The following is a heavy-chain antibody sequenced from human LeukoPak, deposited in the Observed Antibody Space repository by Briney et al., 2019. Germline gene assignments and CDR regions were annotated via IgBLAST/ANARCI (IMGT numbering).Heavy chain of an antibody. CDR2: IYYSGST. Sequence: SETLSLTCTVSGGSISSYYWSWIRQPPGKGLEWIGHIYYSGSTNYNPSLKSRVTISVDTSKNQFSLKLSSVTAADTAVYYCARTHSLQPKQYYFDYWGQGTLVTVSS. CDR3: ARTHSLQPKQYYFDY. CDR1: GGSISSYY. J-gene: IGHJ4*02. D-gene: IGHD1-26*01. V-gene: IGHV4-59*01.